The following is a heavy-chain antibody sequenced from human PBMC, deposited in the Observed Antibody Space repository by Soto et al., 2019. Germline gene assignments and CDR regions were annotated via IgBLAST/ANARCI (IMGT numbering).Heavy chain of an antibody. CDR3: ARVVAASWLDP. Sequence: SETLSLTCTVSGGSISSYYWSWIRQPPGKGLEWIGYIYYSGSTNYNPSLKSRVTISVDTSKNQFSLKLSSVTAADTAVYYCARVVAASWLDPWGQGTLVTVSS. CDR2: IYYSGST. CDR1: GGSISSYY. D-gene: IGHD2-15*01. J-gene: IGHJ5*02. V-gene: IGHV4-59*01.